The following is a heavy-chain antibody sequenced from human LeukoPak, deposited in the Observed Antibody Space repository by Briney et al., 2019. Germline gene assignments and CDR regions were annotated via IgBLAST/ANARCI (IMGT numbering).Heavy chain of an antibody. V-gene: IGHV4-61*01. Sequence: SETLSLSCTVSGGSVSSGSYYRSWIRQPPGKGLEWIGYIYYSGSTNYNPSLKSRVTISVDTSKNQFSLKLSSVTAADTAVYYCAREGRWLRDWFDPWGQGTLVTVSS. CDR2: IYYSGST. D-gene: IGHD5-24*01. CDR3: AREGRWLRDWFDP. J-gene: IGHJ5*02. CDR1: GGSVSSGSYY.